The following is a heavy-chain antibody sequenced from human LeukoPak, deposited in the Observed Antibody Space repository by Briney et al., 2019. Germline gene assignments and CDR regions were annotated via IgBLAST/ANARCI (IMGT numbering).Heavy chain of an antibody. J-gene: IGHJ4*02. Sequence: GGSLRLSCAASGFTFSSYAMSWVRQAPGKGLEWVSGISGSAGSTYYSDSVKGRFTISRDNSKNTLYLQMNSLNTEDTAVYYCVIRLPHTSNYRFDYWGQGTLVTVSS. CDR3: VIRLPHTSNYRFDY. CDR2: ISGSAGST. CDR1: GFTFSSYA. V-gene: IGHV3-23*01. D-gene: IGHD4-11*01.